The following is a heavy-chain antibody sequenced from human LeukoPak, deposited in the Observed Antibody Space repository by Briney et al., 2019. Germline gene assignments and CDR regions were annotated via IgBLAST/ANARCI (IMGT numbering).Heavy chain of an antibody. Sequence: GGSLRLSCAASGFTFSSYEMNWVRQAPGKGLEWVSYISSSGSTIYYADSVKGRFTISRDNAKNSLYLQMNSLRAEDTAVYYCAISSGWSLGAFDIWGQGTMVTVSS. CDR2: ISSSGSTI. CDR1: GFTFSSYE. J-gene: IGHJ3*02. V-gene: IGHV3-48*03. CDR3: AISSGWSLGAFDI. D-gene: IGHD6-19*01.